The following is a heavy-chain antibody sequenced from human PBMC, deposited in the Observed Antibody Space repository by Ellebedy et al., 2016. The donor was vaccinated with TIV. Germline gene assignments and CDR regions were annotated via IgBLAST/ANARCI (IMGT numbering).Heavy chain of an antibody. V-gene: IGHV4-4*07. D-gene: IGHD3-22*01. CDR3: ARHGPQWFDAFDL. Sequence: SETLSLTCAVSGVSITSHFWTWIRQPAGGGLEWIGRLHPSGTPNYNPSLKSRVIMSRDTSKDQLSLKLSSVTAADTAVYYCARHGPQWFDAFDLWGQGTLVTVSS. J-gene: IGHJ3*01. CDR2: LHPSGTP. CDR1: GVSITSHF.